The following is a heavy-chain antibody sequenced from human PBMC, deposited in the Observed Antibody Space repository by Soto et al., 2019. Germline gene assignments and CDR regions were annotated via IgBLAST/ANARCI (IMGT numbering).Heavy chain of an antibody. CDR1: GFSLSTSGVG. D-gene: IGHD6-6*01. V-gene: IGHV2-5*01. J-gene: IGHJ3*02. CDR3: ARGRAARPVFAFDI. Sequence: QGTLKESGPTLVKPTQTLTLTCSFSGFSLSTSGVGVGWIRQSPVKALEWLAHIYWSGDEHYRPSLKSRLSITKDTSKNHVVLIMTNMDPVDTATYYCARGRAARPVFAFDIWGQGTMVTVSS. CDR2: IYWSGDE.